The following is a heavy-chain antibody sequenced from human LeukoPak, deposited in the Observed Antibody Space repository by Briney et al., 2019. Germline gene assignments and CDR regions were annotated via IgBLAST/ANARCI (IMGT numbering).Heavy chain of an antibody. CDR1: GWTFSSCE. V-gene: IGHV1-69*05. Sequence: SSVKVSCKASGWTFSSCEISWVGQAAGRGLEWMGGIIPSFGTANYDKKVQGRVTITTDESTSTADMALSSLRSEHTAVYYCASPKEGYSGSVSRYYYYGMDVWGQGTTVTVSS. J-gene: IGHJ6*02. D-gene: IGHD3-10*01. CDR2: IIPSFGTA. CDR3: ASPKEGYSGSVSRYYYYGMDV.